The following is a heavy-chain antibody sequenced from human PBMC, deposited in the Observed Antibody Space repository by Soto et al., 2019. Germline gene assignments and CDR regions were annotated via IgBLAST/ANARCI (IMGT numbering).Heavy chain of an antibody. J-gene: IGHJ4*02. V-gene: IGHV3-23*01. CDR2: ISGNGAET. CDR1: GFTFSSYA. CDR3: GKERGGSGWFVSNY. D-gene: IGHD6-19*01. Sequence: DVQLLESGGGLVQPGGSVRLSCAASGFTFSSYAMSWVRQAPGKGLEWVSAISGNGAETSYADSVRGRFTISRDNSKDTLFLHMNSLRADDTAVYYCGKERGGSGWFVSNYWGQGVLVTVSS.